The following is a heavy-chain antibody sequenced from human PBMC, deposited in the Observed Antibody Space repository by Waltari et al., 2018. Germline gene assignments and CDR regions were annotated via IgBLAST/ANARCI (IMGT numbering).Heavy chain of an antibody. V-gene: IGHV3-7*01. CDR3: TTLARGESGDY. Sequence: EVQLVESGGVLVQTGGSLRISCAASGFTFNTYCMKWIRQAQGKGLEWVANINPDGSQNFYVDCVKGRFTVSRDNAQNSLYLQMNNLRAEDTAVYYCTTLARGESGDYWGQGTLVTVSS. CDR1: GFTFNTYC. CDR2: INPDGSQN. D-gene: IGHD3-10*01. J-gene: IGHJ4*02.